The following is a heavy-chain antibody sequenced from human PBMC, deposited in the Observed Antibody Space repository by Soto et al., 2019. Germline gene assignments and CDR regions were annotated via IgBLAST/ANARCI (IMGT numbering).Heavy chain of an antibody. D-gene: IGHD2-2*01. V-gene: IGHV3-23*01. CDR2: ISGGGDRT. CDR1: GFTFINYA. J-gene: IGHJ2*01. CDR3: ARKVLGSTSRPDWWYFDL. Sequence: EVQLLESGGGLVQPGGSLRLSGVGSGFTFINYAMNWVRQTPGKGLEWVSTISGGGDRTFDADTVKGRFTISRDNSKNTVNLQMSSLRADDTAVYYCARKVLGSTSRPDWWYFDLWGRGTLVTVSS.